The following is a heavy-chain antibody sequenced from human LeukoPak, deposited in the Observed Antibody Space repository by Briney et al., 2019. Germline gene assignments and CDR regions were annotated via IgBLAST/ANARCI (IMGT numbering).Heavy chain of an antibody. CDR3: TKEFCGSRAACAGGSYYDF. Sequence: GGSLRLSCAASGFTFSKDDFHWVRHAPGKGLEWVAAIGVTDDTYYADSVKGRFTISREDAANSLYLQMCSLGAGDTALYYCTKEFCGSRAACAGGSYYDFWGRGALVTVSS. J-gene: IGHJ2*01. D-gene: IGHD2-15*01. V-gene: IGHV3-13*01. CDR1: GFTFSKDD. CDR2: IGVTDDT.